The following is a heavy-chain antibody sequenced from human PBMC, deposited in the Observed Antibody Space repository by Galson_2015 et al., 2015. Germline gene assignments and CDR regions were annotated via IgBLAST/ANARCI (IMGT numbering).Heavy chain of an antibody. V-gene: IGHV3-30*01. J-gene: IGHJ6*03. CDR2: ISYDGSNK. CDR1: GFTFSSYA. Sequence: SLRLSCAASGFTFSSYAMHWVRQAPGKGLEWVAVISYDGSNKYYADSVKGRFTISRDNSKNTLYLQMNSLRAEDTAVYYCARGSGNYYYYYMDVWDKGTTVTVSS. CDR3: ARGSGNYYYYYMDV.